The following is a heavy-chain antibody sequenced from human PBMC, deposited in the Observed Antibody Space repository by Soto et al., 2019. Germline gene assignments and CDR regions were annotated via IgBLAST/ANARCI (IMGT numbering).Heavy chain of an antibody. D-gene: IGHD2-2*01. V-gene: IGHV3-33*01. CDR2: IWYDGSNK. J-gene: IGHJ6*02. Sequence: GGSLRLSCAASGFTFSSYGMHWVRQAPGKGLEWVAVIWYDGSNKYYADSVKGRFTISRDNSKNTLYLQMNSLRAEDTAVYYCAREPAWVGNYYYYYGMDVWGQGTTVTVSS. CDR1: GFTFSSYG. CDR3: AREPAWVGNYYYYYGMDV.